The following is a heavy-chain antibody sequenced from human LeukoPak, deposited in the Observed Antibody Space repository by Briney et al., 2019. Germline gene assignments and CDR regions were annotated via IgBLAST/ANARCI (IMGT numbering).Heavy chain of an antibody. J-gene: IGHJ4*02. D-gene: IGHD1-1*01. CDR3: ARGARGTTSGYSYFDY. CDR1: GFIFGDYW. Sequence: GGSLRLSCAASGFIFGDYWMTWVRQAPGKGLEWVANINQDGSEEHYVDSVKGRFTIYRDTARNSLSVQVNSLRVEDTALYFCARGARGTTSGYSYFDYWGQGTLVTVSS. CDR2: INQDGSEE. V-gene: IGHV3-7*01.